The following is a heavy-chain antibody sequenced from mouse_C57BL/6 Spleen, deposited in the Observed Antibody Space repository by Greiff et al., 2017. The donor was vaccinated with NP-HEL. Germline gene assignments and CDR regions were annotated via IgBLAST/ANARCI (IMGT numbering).Heavy chain of an antibody. D-gene: IGHD2-4*01. V-gene: IGHV5-4*01. CDR1: GFTFSSYA. Sequence: EVKVEESGGGLVKPGGSLKLSCAASGFTFSSYAMSWVRQTPEKRLEWVATISDGGSYTYYPDNVKGRFTISRDNAKNNLYLQMSHLKSEDTAMYYCARDPGDYDEDAMDYWGQGTSVTVSS. CDR3: ARDPGDYDEDAMDY. J-gene: IGHJ4*01. CDR2: ISDGGSYT.